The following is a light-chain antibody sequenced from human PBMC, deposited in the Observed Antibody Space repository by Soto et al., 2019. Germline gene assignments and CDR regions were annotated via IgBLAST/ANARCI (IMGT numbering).Light chain of an antibody. J-gene: IGKJ1*01. Sequence: DIQMTQFPSSLSASVGDRVTITCRASQGIRNDLAWYQQKPGKAPKRLIYAASSLQSGVPSRFSGRGPGTEFTLAISSLQPEDFANFYCLQHSTYPLTFGQGTKVEIK. CDR3: LQHSTYPLT. CDR2: AAS. CDR1: QGIRND. V-gene: IGKV1-17*01.